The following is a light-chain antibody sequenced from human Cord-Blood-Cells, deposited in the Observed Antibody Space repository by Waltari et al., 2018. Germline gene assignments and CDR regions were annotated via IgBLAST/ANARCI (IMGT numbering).Light chain of an antibody. J-gene: IGLJ1*01. Sequence: QSALTQPRPVSGSPGQSVTISCNGTSSDVGGYNYVSWYQQHPGKPPKLKIYDVSKRPSGVPDRFSGSKSGNTASLTISGLQAEDEADYYCCSYAGSYSFVFGTGTKVTVL. CDR1: SSDVGGYNY. CDR3: CSYAGSYSFV. CDR2: DVS. V-gene: IGLV2-11*01.